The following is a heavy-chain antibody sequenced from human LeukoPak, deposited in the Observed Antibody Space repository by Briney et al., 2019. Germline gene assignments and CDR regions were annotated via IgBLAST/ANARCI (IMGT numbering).Heavy chain of an antibody. CDR1: GFTFSSYA. J-gene: IGHJ4*02. CDR3: AREGPYSSSWYPCFDY. D-gene: IGHD6-13*01. Sequence: GGSLRLSCAASGFTFSSYAMHWVRQAPGKGLEYVSAISSNGGSTYYANSVKGRFTISRDNSKNTLYLQMGSLRAEDMAVYYCAREGPYSSSWYPCFDYWGQGTLVTVS. V-gene: IGHV3-64*01. CDR2: ISSNGGST.